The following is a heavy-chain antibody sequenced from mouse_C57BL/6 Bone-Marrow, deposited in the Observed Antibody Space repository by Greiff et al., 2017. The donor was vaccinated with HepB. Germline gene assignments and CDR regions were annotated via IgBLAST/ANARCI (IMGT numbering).Heavy chain of an antibody. CDR2: INPYNGGT. D-gene: IGHD3-2*02. CDR1: GYTFTDYY. CDR3: ARRQLRFPWFAY. Sequence: EVKLQESGPVLVKPGASVKMSCKASGYTFTDYYMNWVKQSHGKSLEWIGVINPYNGGTSYNQKFKGKATLTVDKSSSTAYMELNSLTSEDSAVYYCARRQLRFPWFAYWGQGTLVTVSA. J-gene: IGHJ3*01. V-gene: IGHV1-19*01.